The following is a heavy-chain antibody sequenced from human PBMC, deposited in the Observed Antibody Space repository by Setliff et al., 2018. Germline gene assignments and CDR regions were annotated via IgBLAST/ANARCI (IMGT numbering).Heavy chain of an antibody. V-gene: IGHV1-2*07. D-gene: IGHD3-22*01. CDR3: ARRDGRSGYLGFDL. CDR1: GYTLISYG. CDR2: INPKNGDI. J-gene: IGHJ4*01. Sequence: ASVKVSCKASGYTLISYGISWVRRAPGQGLEWMGWINPKNGDIFYAPKFAGRVTMTRDTPISTVYMELSLLTSDDTAVYFCARRDGRSGYLGFDLWGHGSLVTVSS.